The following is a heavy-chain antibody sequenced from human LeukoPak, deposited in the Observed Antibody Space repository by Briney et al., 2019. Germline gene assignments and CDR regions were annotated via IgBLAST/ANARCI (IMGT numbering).Heavy chain of an antibody. V-gene: IGHV1-69*13. Sequence: SVKVSCKASGGTFSSYAISWVRQAPGQGLEWMGGIIPIFGTANYAQKFQGRVTITADESTSTAYMELSSLRSEDTAVYYCASGPVSTVAEFDYWGQGTLVTVSS. CDR3: ASGPVSTVAEFDY. D-gene: IGHD6-19*01. CDR1: GGTFSSYA. CDR2: IIPIFGTA. J-gene: IGHJ4*02.